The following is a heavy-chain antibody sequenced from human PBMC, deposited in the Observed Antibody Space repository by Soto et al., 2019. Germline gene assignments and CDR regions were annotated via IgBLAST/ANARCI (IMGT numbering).Heavy chain of an antibody. CDR2: IYYSGST. CDR1: GGSISSYY. Sequence: QVQLQESGPGLVKPSETLSLTCTVSGGSISSYYWSWIRQPPGKGLEWIGYIYYSGSTNYNPSLKSRVTISVDTSKNQFSLKLSSVTAADTAVYYCARRRGYCSGGSCCSFDIWGQGTMVTVSS. V-gene: IGHV4-59*08. CDR3: ARRRGYCSGGSCCSFDI. J-gene: IGHJ3*02. D-gene: IGHD2-15*01.